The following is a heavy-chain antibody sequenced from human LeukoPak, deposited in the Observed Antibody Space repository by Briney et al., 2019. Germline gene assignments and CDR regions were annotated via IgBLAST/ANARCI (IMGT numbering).Heavy chain of an antibody. J-gene: IGHJ4*02. V-gene: IGHV3-30*02. CDR2: IRYDGSNK. Sequence: PGGSLRLSCAASGFTFSSYGMHWVRQAPGKGLEWVAFIRYDGSNKYYADSVKGRFTISRDNSKNTLYLQMNSLRAEDTAVYYCAKARLRLGELSSGDYFDYWGQGTLATVSS. D-gene: IGHD3-16*02. CDR3: AKARLRLGELSSGDYFDY. CDR1: GFTFSSYG.